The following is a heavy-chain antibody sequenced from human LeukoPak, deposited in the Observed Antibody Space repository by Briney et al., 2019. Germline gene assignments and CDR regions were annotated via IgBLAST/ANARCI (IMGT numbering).Heavy chain of an antibody. J-gene: IGHJ4*02. V-gene: IGHV3-23*01. D-gene: IGHD3-10*01. CDR1: GFTFSRYG. CDR2: ISGSGGST. Sequence: PGGSLRLSCAASGFTFSRYGMSWVRQAPGKGPEWVSAISGSGGSTYYADSVKGRFTISRDNSKNTLYLQMNSLRAEDTALYYCAKDGGPLVPFTDYWGQGTLVTVSS. CDR3: AKDGGPLVPFTDY.